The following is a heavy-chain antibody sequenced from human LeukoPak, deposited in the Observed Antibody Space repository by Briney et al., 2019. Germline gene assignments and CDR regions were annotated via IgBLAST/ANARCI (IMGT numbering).Heavy chain of an antibody. J-gene: IGHJ4*02. CDR2: IYYSGST. Sequence: SETLSLTCTVSGGSISSSSYYWGWIRQPPGKGLEWIGSIYYSGSTYYNPSLKSRVTISVDTSKNQFSLKLSSVTAADTAVYYCARVGFSGSPEAEFDYWSQGTLVTVSS. CDR3: ARVGFSGSPEAEFDY. D-gene: IGHD1-26*01. V-gene: IGHV4-39*07. CDR1: GGSISSSSYY.